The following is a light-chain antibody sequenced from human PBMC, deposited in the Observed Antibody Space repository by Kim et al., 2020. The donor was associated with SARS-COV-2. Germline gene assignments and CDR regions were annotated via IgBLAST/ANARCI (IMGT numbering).Light chain of an antibody. Sequence: ALGRTVRITCRGNGLRSNYASWYQQKPSQAPVLVIYGKNNRPSGIPDRFSGSSSGNTASLTITGAQAEDEADYYCNSRDSSGNHLVFGGGTQLTVL. J-gene: IGLJ3*02. V-gene: IGLV3-19*01. CDR1: GLRSNY. CDR3: NSRDSSGNHLV. CDR2: GKN.